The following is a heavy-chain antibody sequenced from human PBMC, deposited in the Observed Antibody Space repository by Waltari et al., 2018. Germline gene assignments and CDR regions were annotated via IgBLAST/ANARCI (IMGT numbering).Heavy chain of an antibody. J-gene: IGHJ5*02. V-gene: IGHV1-2*06. CDR3: ARDYSSSWYGWFDP. Sequence: QVQLVQSGAEVKKPGASVKVSCKASGYTFTGYYMHWVRQAPGQGLEWMGRINPNSGGTNYAQKFQGRGTMTRDTSISTAYMELSRLRSDDTAVYYCARDYSSSWYGWFDPWGQGTLVTVSS. CDR2: INPNSGGT. CDR1: GYTFTGYY. D-gene: IGHD6-13*01.